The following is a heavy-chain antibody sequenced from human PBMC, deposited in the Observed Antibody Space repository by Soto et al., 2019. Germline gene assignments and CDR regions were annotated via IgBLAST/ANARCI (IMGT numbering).Heavy chain of an antibody. V-gene: IGHV4-31*03. CDR2: RYYSEST. J-gene: IGHJ4*02. CDR1: VGSITTGGYY. Sequence: SETLSLTCTVSVGSITTGGYYWSWIRQLPGKGLEWIGHRYYSESTYYNPSLKSRVSISLDTSKNQFSLKLSFVTAADTAMYYCARTKCSGGSCYSWSLDYWGQGTPVTVSS. CDR3: ARTKCSGGSCYSWSLDY. D-gene: IGHD2-15*01.